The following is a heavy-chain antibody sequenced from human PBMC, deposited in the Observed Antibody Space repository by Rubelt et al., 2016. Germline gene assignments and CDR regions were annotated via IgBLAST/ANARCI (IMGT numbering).Heavy chain of an antibody. CDR2: FFYSGST. D-gene: IGHD5-18*01. CDR1: GDSVTSNSYY. Sequence: QLHLQESGPGVVKPSETLTLTCTVSGDSVTSNSYYWGWMRQPPGKGLEWIGSFFYSGSTYYNPSLKSRFIISVETSKNQVSLKIISLTAADTALYYCARHEGFTYGYVAAWGQGTLVTVSS. CDR3: ARHEGFTYGYVAA. V-gene: IGHV4-39*01. J-gene: IGHJ5*02.